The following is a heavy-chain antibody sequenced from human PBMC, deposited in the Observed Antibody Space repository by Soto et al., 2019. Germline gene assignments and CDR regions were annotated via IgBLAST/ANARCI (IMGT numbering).Heavy chain of an antibody. D-gene: IGHD1-26*01. CDR3: ARTMVGARAGYFDY. CDR2: IYYSGST. CDR1: GGSVSSGSYY. V-gene: IGHV4-61*01. J-gene: IGHJ4*02. Sequence: PSETLSLTCTVSGGSVSSGSYYWSWIRQPPGKGLERIGYIYYSGSTNYNPSLKSRVTISVDTSKNQFSLKLSSVTAADTAVYYCARTMVGARAGYFDYWGRGTLVTVSS.